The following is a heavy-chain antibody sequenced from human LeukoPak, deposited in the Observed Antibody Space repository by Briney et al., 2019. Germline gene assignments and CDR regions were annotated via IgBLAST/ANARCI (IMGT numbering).Heavy chain of an antibody. CDR3: ASDVDTAMVRDY. CDR1: GGSISSSSYY. D-gene: IGHD5-18*01. CDR2: ICYSGST. V-gene: IGHV4-39*01. Sequence: PSETLSLTCTVSGGSISSSSYYWGWIRQPPGKGLEWIGSICYSGSTYYNPSLKSRVTISVDTSKNQFSLKLSSVTAADTAVYYCASDVDTAMVRDYWGQGTLVTVSS. J-gene: IGHJ4*02.